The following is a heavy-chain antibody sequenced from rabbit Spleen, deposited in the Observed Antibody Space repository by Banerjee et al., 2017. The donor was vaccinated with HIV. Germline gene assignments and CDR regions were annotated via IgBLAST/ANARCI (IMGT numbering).Heavy chain of an antibody. D-gene: IGHD6-1*01. CDR2: IYAGGGGGT. Sequence: QSLEVSGGGLVKPGASLTLTCTTSGFSFNSVFWMCWVRQAPGKGLEWIACIYAGGGGGTYYASWAKGRFTISKTSSTTVTLKMTSLTAADTATYFCARNGGMLNYELWGPGTIVTVS. V-gene: IGHV1S40*01. J-gene: IGHJ4*01. CDR3: ARNGGMLNYEL. CDR1: GFSFNSVFW.